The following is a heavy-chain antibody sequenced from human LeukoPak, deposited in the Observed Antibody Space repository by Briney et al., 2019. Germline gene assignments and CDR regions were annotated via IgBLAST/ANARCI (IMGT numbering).Heavy chain of an antibody. Sequence: GGSLGLSCAASGFTFSSYSMNWVRQAPGKGLEWVSSISSSSSYIYYADSVKGRFTISRDNSKNTLYLQMNSLRAEDTAVYYCAKAYSGSYYGAFDIWGQGTMVTVSS. D-gene: IGHD1-26*01. CDR3: AKAYSGSYYGAFDI. CDR1: GFTFSSYS. J-gene: IGHJ3*02. CDR2: ISSSSSYI. V-gene: IGHV3-21*04.